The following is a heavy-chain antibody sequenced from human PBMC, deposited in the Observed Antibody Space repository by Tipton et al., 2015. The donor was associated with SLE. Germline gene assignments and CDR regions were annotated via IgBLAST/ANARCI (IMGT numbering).Heavy chain of an antibody. V-gene: IGHV4-59*08. CDR3: ATNGDYGSGSYVY. D-gene: IGHD3-10*01. CDR1: GGSIGSHY. Sequence: TLSLTCTVSGGSIGSHYWNWIRQSPGKGLEWIGYLSHSGSTNYNPSLKSRVTMSVDTSKNQFSLKRSSVTAADTAVYYCATNGDYGSGSYVYWGQGTLVSVSS. CDR2: LSHSGST. J-gene: IGHJ4*02.